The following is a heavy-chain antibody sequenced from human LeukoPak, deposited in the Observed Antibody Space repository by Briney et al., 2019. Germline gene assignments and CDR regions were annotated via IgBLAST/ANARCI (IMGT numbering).Heavy chain of an antibody. CDR2: ISYDGSNK. V-gene: IGHV3-30*03. J-gene: IGHJ4*02. CDR1: GFTFSSYG. D-gene: IGHD3-10*01. Sequence: PGRSLRLSCAASGFTFSSYGMHWVRQAPGKGLEWVAVISYDGSNKYYAESVKGRFTIYRDNSKNNVFLQMNSLRADDTAVYYCASHFGSGIYNYIDYWGQGTLVTVSS. CDR3: ASHFGSGIYNYIDY.